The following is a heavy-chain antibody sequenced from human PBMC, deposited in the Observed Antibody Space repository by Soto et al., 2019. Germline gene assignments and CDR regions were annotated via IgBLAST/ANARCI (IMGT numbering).Heavy chain of an antibody. Sequence: QVQLVESGGGVVQPGRSLRISCAATGFSFNFYAMYWVRQAPGKGLEWVAMISNDGSSENYADSVRGRFIISRDNSKKTLFLQMNSLRHEYTATYYCVRDSGANYGTFWYFDLWGRGTLVTVSS. CDR3: VRDSGANYGTFWYFDL. CDR1: GFSFNFYA. D-gene: IGHD5-18*01. CDR2: ISNDGSSE. J-gene: IGHJ2*01. V-gene: IGHV3-30-3*01.